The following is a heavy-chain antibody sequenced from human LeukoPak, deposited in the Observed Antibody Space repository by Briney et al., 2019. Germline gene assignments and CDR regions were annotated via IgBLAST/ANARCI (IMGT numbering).Heavy chain of an antibody. Sequence: GGSLTLSCAASGFSFPSCEMNWVRQAPGKGLEWLSYIRSSGSPRYYADSVKGRFTISRDNAKNSLYLQMNSLRAEDTAVYYCAKETDGMDAWGRGTTVAVSS. CDR1: GFSFPSCE. J-gene: IGHJ6*02. CDR3: AKETDGMDA. D-gene: IGHD1-14*01. V-gene: IGHV3-48*03. CDR2: IRSSGSPR.